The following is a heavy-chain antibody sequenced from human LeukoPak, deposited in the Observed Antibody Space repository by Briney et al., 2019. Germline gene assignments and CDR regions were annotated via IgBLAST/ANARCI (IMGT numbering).Heavy chain of an antibody. CDR2: IYTSGST. Sequence: SETLPLTCTVSGGSISSYYWSWIRQPAGKGLEWIGRIYTSGSTNYNPSLKSRVTMSVDTSKNQFSLKLSSVTAADTAVYYCARDSDDSSGYYGLGVAFDIWGQGTMVTVSS. CDR3: ARDSDDSSGYYGLGVAFDI. V-gene: IGHV4-4*07. D-gene: IGHD3-22*01. CDR1: GGSISSYY. J-gene: IGHJ3*02.